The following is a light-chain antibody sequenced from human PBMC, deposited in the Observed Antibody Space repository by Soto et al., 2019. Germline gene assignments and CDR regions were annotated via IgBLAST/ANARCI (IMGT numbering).Light chain of an antibody. J-gene: IGKJ3*01. CDR2: GAS. CDR3: QQYNNWPPFT. Sequence: DIVMTQSPATLSVSPGERATLSCRASQTISSNLAWYQQKPGQTPRLLIYGASTRAAGIPARFSGSGSGTDFPLTITSLQSEDFAVYYCQQYNNWPPFTFGPGTQVDI. CDR1: QTISSN. V-gene: IGKV3-15*01.